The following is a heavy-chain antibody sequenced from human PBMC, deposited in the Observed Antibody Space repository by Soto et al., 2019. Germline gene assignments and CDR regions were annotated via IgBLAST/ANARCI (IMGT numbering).Heavy chain of an antibody. V-gene: IGHV1-3*01. J-gene: IGHJ5*02. CDR1: GYTFTRYT. CDR3: ARGIATGQLDP. D-gene: IGHD2-15*01. Sequence: QVQLVQSGAEVKKPGASVKISCKASGYTFTRYTMNWVRQAPGQRLEWMGWINPDNGNTKSSQKFQDRVIITRDTSATTPYMDLSSLRSEDTAVYYLARGIATGQLDPWGQGTLVTVSS. CDR2: INPDNGNT.